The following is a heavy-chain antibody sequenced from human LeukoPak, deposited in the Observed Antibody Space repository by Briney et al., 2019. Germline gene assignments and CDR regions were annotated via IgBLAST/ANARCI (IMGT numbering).Heavy chain of an antibody. CDR1: GYTFTGYY. D-gene: IGHD6-13*01. J-gene: IGHJ4*02. V-gene: IGHV1-2*02. CDR3: AREAAAGGGDY. CDR2: INPNSGGK. Sequence: ASVKVSCKASGYTFTGYYMHWVRQAPGQGLEWMGWINPNSGGKNNAQKFQGRVTMTRDTSISTAYMELSRLRSDDTAVYYCAREAAAGGGDYWGQGTLVTVSS.